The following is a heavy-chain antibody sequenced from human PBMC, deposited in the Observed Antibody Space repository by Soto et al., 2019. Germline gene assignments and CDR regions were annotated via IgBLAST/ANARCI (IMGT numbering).Heavy chain of an antibody. J-gene: IGHJ5*02. CDR3: AKDPRVSFDP. V-gene: IGHV3-23*01. CDR2: ISASGGST. CDR1: GFTFSTFA. Sequence: GGSLRLSCAASGFTFSTFAMSWVRQAPGKGLEWVSAISASGGSTYYADSVKGRFTISRDNSNNTLYLQMNSLRVEDTAVYYCAKDPRVSFDPWGQGTLVTVS.